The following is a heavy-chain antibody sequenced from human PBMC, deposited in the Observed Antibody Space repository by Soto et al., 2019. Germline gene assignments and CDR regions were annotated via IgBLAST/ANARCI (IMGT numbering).Heavy chain of an antibody. CDR2: INPSGAST. D-gene: IGHD2-2*01. Sequence: QEQLEQPGAEVKKTGASVKVSCKASGYIFTSYYMHWVRQAPGQGLEWMGKINPSGASTSYAQKFQGRVTMTSAMSTTTVYMELSGLRSEDTAVYYCAREARCYACRLPAVGNFDYWGQGTLVTVSS. J-gene: IGHJ4*02. V-gene: IGHV1-46*01. CDR3: AREARCYACRLPAVGNFDY. CDR1: GYIFTSYY.